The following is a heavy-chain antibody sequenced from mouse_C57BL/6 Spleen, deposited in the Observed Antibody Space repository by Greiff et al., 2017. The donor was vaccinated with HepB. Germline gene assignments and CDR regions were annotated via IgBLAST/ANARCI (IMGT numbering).Heavy chain of an antibody. CDR1: GYTFTSYW. CDR3: ARRGKSYDWFAY. J-gene: IGHJ3*01. Sequence: QVQLQQPGAELVKPGASVKMSCKASGYTFTSYWITWVKQRPGQGLEWIGDIYPGSGSTNYNEKFKSKATLTVDTSSSTAYMQLSSLTSEDSAVYDYARRGKSYDWFAYWGQGTLVTVSA. D-gene: IGHD1-1*01. CDR2: IYPGSGST. V-gene: IGHV1-55*01.